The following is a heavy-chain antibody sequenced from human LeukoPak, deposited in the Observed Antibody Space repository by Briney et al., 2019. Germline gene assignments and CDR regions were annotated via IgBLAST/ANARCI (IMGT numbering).Heavy chain of an antibody. CDR3: ARDGRGELVNWFDP. Sequence: SETLSLTCTVSGGSISSYYWSWIRQPPGKGLEWIGYIYYSGSTNYNPSLKSRVTISVDTSKNQFSLKLSSVTAADTGVYYCARDGRGELVNWFDPWGQGTLVTVSS. D-gene: IGHD1-26*01. CDR2: IYYSGST. J-gene: IGHJ5*02. CDR1: GGSISSYY. V-gene: IGHV4-59*01.